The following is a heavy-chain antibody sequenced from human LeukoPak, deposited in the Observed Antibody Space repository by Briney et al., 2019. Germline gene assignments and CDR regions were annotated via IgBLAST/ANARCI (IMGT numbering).Heavy chain of an antibody. V-gene: IGHV3-23*01. Sequence: PGGSLRLSCAASGFTFGSYAMSWARQAPGKGLEWVSAISGSGGSTYYADSVKGRFTISRDNSKNTLYLQINSLRAEDTALYYCAKDCTSTNCYVDYWGQGTLVTVSS. CDR3: AKDCTSTNCYVDY. J-gene: IGHJ4*02. CDR1: GFTFGSYA. D-gene: IGHD2-2*01. CDR2: ISGSGGST.